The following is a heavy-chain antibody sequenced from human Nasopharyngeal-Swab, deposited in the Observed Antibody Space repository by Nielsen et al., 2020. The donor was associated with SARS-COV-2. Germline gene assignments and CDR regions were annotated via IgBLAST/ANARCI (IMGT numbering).Heavy chain of an antibody. CDR1: GGTFSSYA. Sequence: ASVKVSCKASGGTFSSYAISWVRQAPGQGLEWMGGFDPEDGETIYAQKFQGRVTMTEDTSTDTAYMELSSLRSEDTAVYYCATGGPITGTINWFDPWGQGTLVTVSS. J-gene: IGHJ5*02. V-gene: IGHV1-24*01. CDR2: FDPEDGET. D-gene: IGHD1-7*01. CDR3: ATGGPITGTINWFDP.